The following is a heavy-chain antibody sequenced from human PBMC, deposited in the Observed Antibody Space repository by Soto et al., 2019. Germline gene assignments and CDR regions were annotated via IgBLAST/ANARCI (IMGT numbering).Heavy chain of an antibody. V-gene: IGHV1-69*12. Sequence: QVQLVQSGAEVKKPGSSVKVSCKASGGTFSSYAISWVRQAPGQGLEWMGGILPIFGTANYAQKFQGRVTITADESTSTAYMELSRLSSDDTAVYYCARDQDSGNAIKLLYYYGMDVWGQGTTVTVSS. J-gene: IGHJ6*02. CDR1: GGTFSSYA. CDR3: ARDQDSGNAIKLLYYYGMDV. CDR2: ILPIFGTA. D-gene: IGHD5-12*01.